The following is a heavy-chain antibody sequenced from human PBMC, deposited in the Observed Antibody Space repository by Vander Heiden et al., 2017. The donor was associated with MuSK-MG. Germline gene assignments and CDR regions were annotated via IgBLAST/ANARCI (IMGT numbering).Heavy chain of an antibody. CDR1: GGSFSGYY. CDR2: INHSGST. CDR3: ARGSDCSGGSCYSGHLGDFDY. Sequence: QVQLQQWGAGLLKPSETLSLTCAVYGGSFSGYYWSWIRQPPGKGLEWIGEINHSGSTNYNPSLKSRVTISVDTSKNQFSLKLSSVTAADTAVYYCARGSDCSGGSCYSGHLGDFDYWGQGTLVTVSS. J-gene: IGHJ4*02. V-gene: IGHV4-34*01. D-gene: IGHD2-15*01.